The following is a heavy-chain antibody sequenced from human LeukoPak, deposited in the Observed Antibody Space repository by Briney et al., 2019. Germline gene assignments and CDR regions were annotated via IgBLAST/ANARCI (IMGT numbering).Heavy chain of an antibody. CDR1: GYTFTSYD. J-gene: IGHJ3*02. CDR2: MNPNSGNT. V-gene: IGHV1-8*01. CDR3: ARERLIIAAAPFGAFDI. D-gene: IGHD6-13*01. Sequence: ASVKVSCKASGYTFTSYDINWVRQAPGPGLEWMGWMNPNSGNTGYAQKFQGRVTMTRDMSTSTVYMEMSSLRSEDTAVYYCARERLIIAAAPFGAFDIWGQGTMVTVSS.